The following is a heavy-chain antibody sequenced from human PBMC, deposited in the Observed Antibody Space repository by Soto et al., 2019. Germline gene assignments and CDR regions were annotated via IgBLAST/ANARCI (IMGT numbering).Heavy chain of an antibody. Sequence: QVQLVQSGAEVKKPGASVKVSCKASGYTFTGYYMHWVRQAPGQGLEWMGWINPNSGGTNYAQKFQGWVTMTRDTSVSTAYMELSRLRSDDTAVYYCARVVPAAIGGSDYFDYWGQGTLVTVSS. CDR2: INPNSGGT. D-gene: IGHD2-2*01. V-gene: IGHV1-2*04. CDR1: GYTFTGYY. CDR3: ARVVPAAIGGSDYFDY. J-gene: IGHJ4*02.